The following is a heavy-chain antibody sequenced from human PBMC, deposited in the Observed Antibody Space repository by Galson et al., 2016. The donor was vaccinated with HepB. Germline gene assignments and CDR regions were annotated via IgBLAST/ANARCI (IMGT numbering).Heavy chain of an antibody. Sequence: SLRLSCAASGFTFSRYGMRWVRQAPGKGLEWVAAISYHGSDKYYADSVRGRVTISRDNSNNTLYLQMTSLSPEDTAVYYCARDKSFYYYGMDVWGQGTTVTVSS. CDR1: GFTFSRYG. J-gene: IGHJ6*02. CDR2: ISYHGSDK. V-gene: IGHV3-30*19. CDR3: ARDKSFYYYGMDV.